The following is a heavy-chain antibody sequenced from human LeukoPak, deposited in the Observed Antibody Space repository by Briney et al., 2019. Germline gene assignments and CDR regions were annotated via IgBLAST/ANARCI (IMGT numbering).Heavy chain of an antibody. D-gene: IGHD6-13*01. Sequence: PGGPLRLSCAASGFTFSSYSMNWVRQAPGKGLEWVSSISSSSSYIYYADSVKGRFTISRDNAKNSLYLQMNSLRAEDTAVYYCARTTSMYSSSWSPSDAFDIWGQGTMVTVSS. CDR2: ISSSSSYI. CDR1: GFTFSSYS. V-gene: IGHV3-21*01. J-gene: IGHJ3*02. CDR3: ARTTSMYSSSWSPSDAFDI.